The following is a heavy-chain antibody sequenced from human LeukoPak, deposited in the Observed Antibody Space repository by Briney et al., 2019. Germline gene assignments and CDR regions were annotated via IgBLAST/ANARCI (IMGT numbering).Heavy chain of an antibody. D-gene: IGHD3-10*01. CDR1: GFTFSDYY. V-gene: IGHV3-11*01. J-gene: IGHJ4*02. Sequence: PGGSLRLSCAASGFTFSDYYMSWIRQAPGKGLEWVSYISSSGSTIYYADSVKGRFTITRDNSRNTVFLQMNSLRAEDTALYYCAKGRYTMVRGVSSFDYWGQGTLVTVSS. CDR3: AKGRYTMVRGVSSFDY. CDR2: ISSSGSTI.